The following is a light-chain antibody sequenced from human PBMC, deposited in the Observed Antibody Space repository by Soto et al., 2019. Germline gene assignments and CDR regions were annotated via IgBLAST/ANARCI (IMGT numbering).Light chain of an antibody. CDR1: SNDIGSYKY. J-gene: IGLJ2*01. CDR2: EVS. Sequence: QAVVTQPASVSGSPGQSITISCSGTSNDIGSYKYVSWYQQHPGKAPKLMIYEVSNRPSGVSNRFSGSKSGITASLTISGLQAEDEADYYCSSYTISNTLVLFGGGTKLTVL. V-gene: IGLV2-14*01. CDR3: SSYTISNTLVL.